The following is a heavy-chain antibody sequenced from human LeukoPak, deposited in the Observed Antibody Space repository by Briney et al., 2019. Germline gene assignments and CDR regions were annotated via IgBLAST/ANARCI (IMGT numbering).Heavy chain of an antibody. J-gene: IGHJ6*01. V-gene: IGHV3-7*01. CDR3: ASLSSSWATSYYYGMDV. D-gene: IGHD6-13*01. CDR1: GFTFSSYW. CDR2: IKQDGSEK. Sequence: PGGSLRLSCAASGFTFSSYWMSWVRQAPGKGLEGVANIKQDGSEKYYVDSVKGPFTISRDNAKNSLYLQMNSLRAEDTAVYYCASLSSSWATSYYYGMDVWGQGTTVTVSS.